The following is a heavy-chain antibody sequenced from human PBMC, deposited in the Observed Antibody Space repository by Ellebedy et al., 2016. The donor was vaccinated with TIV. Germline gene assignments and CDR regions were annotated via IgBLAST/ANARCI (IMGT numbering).Heavy chain of an antibody. CDR3: ARHIAGTTDQYYYYGMDV. J-gene: IGHJ6*02. Sequence: SETLSLTCAVYGGSFSGYYWSWIRQPPGKGLEWIGEINHSGSTNYNPSLKSRVTVSVDTSKNQFSLKLSSVTAADTAVYYCARHIAGTTDQYYYYGMDVWGQGTTVTVSS. CDR1: GGSFSGYY. CDR2: INHSGST. D-gene: IGHD1-1*01. V-gene: IGHV4-34*01.